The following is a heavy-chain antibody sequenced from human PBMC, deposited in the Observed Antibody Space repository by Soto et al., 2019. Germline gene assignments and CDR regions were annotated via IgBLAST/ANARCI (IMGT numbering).Heavy chain of an antibody. D-gene: IGHD3-22*01. Sequence: ASVKVSCKAAGYTFSDYYLHWVRQAPGQGLEWMGWINPNSGNTNSAQKFQGRVTVTRDTSISAAYMELSSLTSDDTAIYYCARDRHSSFSYYILGFVDLCGQGTPLTVYS. CDR1: GYTFSDYY. CDR2: INPNSGNT. V-gene: IGHV1-2*02. CDR3: ARDRHSSFSYYILGFVDL. J-gene: IGHJ5*02.